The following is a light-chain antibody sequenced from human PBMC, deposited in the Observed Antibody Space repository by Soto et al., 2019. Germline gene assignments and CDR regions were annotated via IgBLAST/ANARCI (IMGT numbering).Light chain of an antibody. V-gene: IGLV1-44*01. CDR3: AAWDDSQNGVV. Sequence: QPVLTQPPSASGPPGQRVTISCSGSSSNIGSHSVNWYQQLPGTAPKLLIYNNNQRPSGVPDRFSGSKSGTSASLAISGLQSDDEADYYCAAWDDSQNGVVCGGGTKLTVL. CDR1: SSNIGSHS. CDR2: NNN. J-gene: IGLJ2*01.